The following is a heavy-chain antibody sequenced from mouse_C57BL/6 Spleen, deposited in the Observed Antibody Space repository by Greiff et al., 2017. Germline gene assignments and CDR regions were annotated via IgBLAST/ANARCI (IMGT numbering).Heavy chain of an antibody. D-gene: IGHD2-2*01. CDR3: AREVFGSYAMDY. Sequence: DVQLQESGPGLVKPSQSLSLTCSVTGYSITSGYYWNWIRQFPGNKLEWMGYISYDGSNNYNPSLKNRISITRDTSKNQFFLKLNSVTTEDTATYYCAREVFGSYAMDYWGQGTSVTVSS. J-gene: IGHJ4*01. V-gene: IGHV3-6*01. CDR1: GYSITSGYY. CDR2: ISYDGSN.